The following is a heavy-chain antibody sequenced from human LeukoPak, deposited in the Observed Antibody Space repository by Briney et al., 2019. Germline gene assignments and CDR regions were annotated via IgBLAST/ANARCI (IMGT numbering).Heavy chain of an antibody. D-gene: IGHD2-8*02. CDR2: ISWNSGSI. CDR1: GFTFDDYA. V-gene: IGHV3-9*03. J-gene: IGHJ6*03. Sequence: PVRSLRLSCAASGFTFDDYAMHWVRQAPGKGLEWVSGISWNSGSIGYADSVKGRFTISRDNARNSLYLQMNSLRAEDMALYYCAKDATRRYYYYYMDVWGKGTTVTVSS. CDR3: AKDATRRYYYYYMDV.